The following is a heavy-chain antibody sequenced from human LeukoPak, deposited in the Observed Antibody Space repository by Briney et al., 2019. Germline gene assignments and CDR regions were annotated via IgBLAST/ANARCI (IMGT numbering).Heavy chain of an antibody. D-gene: IGHD6-13*01. Sequence: SQTLSLTCTVSGGSISSGSYYWGWIRQPPGKGLEWIGSIYYSGSTYYNPSLKSRVTISIDTSKNQFSLKLSSVTAADTAVYFCARVAAAGNYYFDYWGQGTLVTVSS. CDR3: ARVAAAGNYYFDY. CDR2: IYYSGST. CDR1: GGSISSGSYY. J-gene: IGHJ4*02. V-gene: IGHV4-39*07.